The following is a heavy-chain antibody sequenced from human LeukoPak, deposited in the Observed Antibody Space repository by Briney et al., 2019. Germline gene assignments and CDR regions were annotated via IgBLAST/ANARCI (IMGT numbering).Heavy chain of an antibody. CDR2: IYYSGST. CDR3: ARSVGSGWYSNFDY. J-gene: IGHJ4*02. Sequence: SETLSLTCTVPGGSISSSSYYWGWIRQPPGKGLEWIGSIYYSGSTYYNPSLKSRVTISVDTSKNQFSLKLSSVTAADTAVYYCARSVGSGWYSNFDYWGQGTLVTVSS. D-gene: IGHD6-19*01. CDR1: GGSISSSSYY. V-gene: IGHV4-39*01.